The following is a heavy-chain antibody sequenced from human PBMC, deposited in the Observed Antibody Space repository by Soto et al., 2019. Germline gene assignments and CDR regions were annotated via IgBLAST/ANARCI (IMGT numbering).Heavy chain of an antibody. J-gene: IGHJ4*02. CDR3: ARERGSYNWNYKGLLDY. Sequence: GASVKASSRASGSTFTSSGITWVRQAPGQGLEWMGWISAYNGNTNYAQKLQGRVTMTTDTSTSTAYMELRSLRSDDTAVYYCARERGSYNWNYKGLLDYWGQGTLVTVSS. CDR2: ISAYNGNT. V-gene: IGHV1-18*04. D-gene: IGHD1-7*01. CDR1: GSTFTSSG.